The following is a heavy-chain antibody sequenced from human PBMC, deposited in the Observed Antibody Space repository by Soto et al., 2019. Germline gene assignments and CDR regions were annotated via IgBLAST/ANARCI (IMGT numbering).Heavy chain of an antibody. D-gene: IGHD3-22*01. CDR3: VRRVKDSSGYYHFDY. J-gene: IGHJ4*02. CDR2: INHSGST. Sequence: QVQLQQWGAGLLKPSETLSLTCAVYGGSFSGHFWNWIRQPPGKGLEWIGEINHSGSTNYNPSLKSRVTISVDTSKNQFSLKLSSVTAEDMAVYYCVRRVKDSSGYYHFDYWGQGTLVTVSS. CDR1: GGSFSGHF. V-gene: IGHV4-34*01.